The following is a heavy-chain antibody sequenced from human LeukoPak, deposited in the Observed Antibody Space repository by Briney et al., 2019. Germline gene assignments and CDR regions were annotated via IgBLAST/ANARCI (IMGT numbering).Heavy chain of an antibody. CDR3: ARIATVTTVDVWFDP. J-gene: IGHJ5*02. V-gene: IGHV1-69*05. Sequence: SVKVSCKASGGTFSSYAISWVRQAPGQGLEWMGGIIPIFGTANYAQKFQGRVTITTDESTSTAYMELSSLRSEDTAVYYCARIATVTTVDVWFDPWGQGTLVTVSS. CDR2: IIPIFGTA. CDR1: GGTFSSYA. D-gene: IGHD4-11*01.